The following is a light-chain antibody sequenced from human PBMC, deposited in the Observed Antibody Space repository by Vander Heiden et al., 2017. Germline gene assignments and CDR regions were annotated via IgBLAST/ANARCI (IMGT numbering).Light chain of an antibody. J-gene: IGKJ1*01. CDR2: WAS. Sequence: DTVMSQSAGSLGVSLGERATINCKSSQSVLYSSNNTNSLARSQAKPGQRPKLLIYWASTPEPGVPDRFSGHGPPTPFTLTISSLKGEAVPVYYSQQEDSTPQAFGQGTKVEIK. V-gene: IGKV4-1*01. CDR3: QQEDSTPQA. CDR1: QSVLYSSNNTNS.